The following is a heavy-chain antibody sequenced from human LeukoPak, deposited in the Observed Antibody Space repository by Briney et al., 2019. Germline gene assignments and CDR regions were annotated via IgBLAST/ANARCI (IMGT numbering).Heavy chain of an antibody. D-gene: IGHD3-10*01. CDR2: ISSNGGST. CDR3: VKDRMVRGVLGYYFDY. Sequence: GGSLRLSCSASGFTFNSYAMHWVRQAPGKGLEYVSAISSNGGSTYYADSVKGRFTISRDNSKNTLYLQMSSLRAEDTAVYYCVKDRMVRGVLGYYFDYWGQGTLVTVSS. V-gene: IGHV3-64D*06. J-gene: IGHJ4*02. CDR1: GFTFNSYA.